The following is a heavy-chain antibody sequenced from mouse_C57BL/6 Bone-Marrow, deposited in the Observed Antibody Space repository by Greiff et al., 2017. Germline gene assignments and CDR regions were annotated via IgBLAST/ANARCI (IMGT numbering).Heavy chain of an antibody. V-gene: IGHV5-17*01. D-gene: IGHD2-1*01. Sequence: EVKLMESGGGLVKPGGSLKLSCAASGFTFSDYGMHWVRPAPGKGLEWVAYISSGSSTIYYADTVKGRFTISRDNAKNTLFLQMTSLVSEDTAMYYCALYYGNYGFAYWGQGTLVTVSA. J-gene: IGHJ3*01. CDR3: ALYYGNYGFAY. CDR2: ISSGSSTI. CDR1: GFTFSDYG.